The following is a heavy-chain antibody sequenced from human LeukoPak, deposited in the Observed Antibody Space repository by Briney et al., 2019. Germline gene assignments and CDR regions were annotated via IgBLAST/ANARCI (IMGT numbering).Heavy chain of an antibody. V-gene: IGHV4-59*01. CDR2: IYYSGST. CDR3: ARCWKPPGNWFDP. Sequence: SETLSLTCTVSGTSISSYYWSWVRQPPERGLEWIGYIYYSGSTSYNPSLKSRVTISVDTSKNQFSLKLSSVTAADTAVYYCARCWKPPGNWFDPWGQGTLVTVSS. D-gene: IGHD1-1*01. J-gene: IGHJ5*02. CDR1: GTSISSYY.